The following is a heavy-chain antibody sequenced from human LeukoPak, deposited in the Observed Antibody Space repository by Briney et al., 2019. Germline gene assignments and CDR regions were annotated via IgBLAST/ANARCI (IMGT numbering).Heavy chain of an antibody. V-gene: IGHV3-30*02. Sequence: GSLRLSCAASGFTFSSYGMHWVRQAPGKGLEWVAFIRYDGSNKYYADSVKGRFTISRDNSKNTLYLHVNSLRPEDTAVYYCARVYARYCSGGSCYSWLGYWGQGTLVTVSS. J-gene: IGHJ4*02. CDR1: GFTFSSYG. CDR2: IRYDGSNK. CDR3: ARVYARYCSGGSCYSWLGY. D-gene: IGHD2-15*01.